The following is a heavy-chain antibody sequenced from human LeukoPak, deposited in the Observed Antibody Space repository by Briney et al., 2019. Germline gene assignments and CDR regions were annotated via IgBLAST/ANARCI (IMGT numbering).Heavy chain of an antibody. CDR2: IYNDGGT. Sequence: PGGSLRLSCAASGFTVSTNYMSWVRQAPGKGPEWVSVIYNDGGTDYADSVKGRFTISRDNSKNTLYLQMNSLRAEDTAVYYCATDANWGFDYWGQGTLVTVSS. J-gene: IGHJ4*02. CDR1: GFTVSTNY. CDR3: ATDANWGFDY. D-gene: IGHD7-27*01. V-gene: IGHV3-53*05.